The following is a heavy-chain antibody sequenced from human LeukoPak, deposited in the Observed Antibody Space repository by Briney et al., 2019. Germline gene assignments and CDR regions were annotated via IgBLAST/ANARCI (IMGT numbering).Heavy chain of an antibody. CDR1: EFAFRYHW. CDR3: ARDRDWNSLDY. J-gene: IGHJ4*02. Sequence: GGSLRLSCAASEFAFRYHWMHWVRQAPGKGLVWVSRINPDGSNTVYAESMKGRFTISRDNAKNTLYLQMDSLSAEDTAVYYCARDRDWNSLDYWGQGTLVTVSS. CDR2: INPDGSNT. V-gene: IGHV3-74*01. D-gene: IGHD1-1*01.